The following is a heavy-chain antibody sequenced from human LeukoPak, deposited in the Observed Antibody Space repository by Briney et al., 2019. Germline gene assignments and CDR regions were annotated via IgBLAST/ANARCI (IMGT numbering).Heavy chain of an antibody. V-gene: IGHV3-21*01. Sequence: GGSLRPSCVASGFTFSSFSMNWVRQAPGKGLEWVSSISSSLSSTYYADSVKGRFTISRDNSKNSLYLQMNSLRAEDTAVYYCARDEALDYWGQGTLATVSS. CDR1: GFTFSSFS. CDR2: ISSSLSST. CDR3: ARDEALDY. J-gene: IGHJ4*02.